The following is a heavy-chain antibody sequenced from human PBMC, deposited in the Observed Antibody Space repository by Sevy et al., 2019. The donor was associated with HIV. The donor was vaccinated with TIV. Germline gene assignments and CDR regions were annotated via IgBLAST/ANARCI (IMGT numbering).Heavy chain of an antibody. J-gene: IGHJ4*02. D-gene: IGHD4-4*01. CDR2: ISYDGSNK. CDR3: AKALRDYSILYYFDY. Sequence: GGSLRLSCAASGFTFSSYGMHWVRQAPGKGLEWVAVISYDGSNKYYADSVKGRFTISRDNSKNTLYLQMNSLRAEDTAVYYCAKALRDYSILYYFDYWGQGTLVTVSS. CDR1: GFTFSSYG. V-gene: IGHV3-30*18.